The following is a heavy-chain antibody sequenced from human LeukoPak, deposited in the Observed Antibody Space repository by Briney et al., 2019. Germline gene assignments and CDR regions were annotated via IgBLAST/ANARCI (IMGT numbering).Heavy chain of an antibody. CDR2: ITNGAAGT. J-gene: IGHJ4*02. Sequence: GGSLRLSCAASGFTFSNYAMTWVRQAPGQGLEWVSTITNGAAGTFYADSMKGRFTISGDNSKNTVYLQMNSLRAEDTAVYYCAKAVEPEGLFDYWGQGTLVTVSS. CDR3: AKAVEPEGLFDY. V-gene: IGHV3-23*01. CDR1: GFTFSNYA. D-gene: IGHD1-1*01.